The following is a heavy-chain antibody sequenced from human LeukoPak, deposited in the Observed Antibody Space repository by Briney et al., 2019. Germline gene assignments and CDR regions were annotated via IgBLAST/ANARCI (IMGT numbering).Heavy chain of an antibody. J-gene: IGHJ4*02. V-gene: IGHV4-39*07. CDR1: GGSISSSSYY. CDR2: IYYSGST. Sequence: PSETLSLTCTVSGGSISSSSYYWGWIRQPPGKGLEWIGSIYYSGSTYYNPSLKSRVTISVDTSKNQFSLKLSSVTAADTAVYYCARAPGGYAYFDYWGQGTLVTVSS. D-gene: IGHD5-12*01. CDR3: ARAPGGYAYFDY.